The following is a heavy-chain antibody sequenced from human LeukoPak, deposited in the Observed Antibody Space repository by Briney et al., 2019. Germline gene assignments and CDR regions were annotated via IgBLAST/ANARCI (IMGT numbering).Heavy chain of an antibody. Sequence: GGSLRLSCAASGFTFSDYYMSWIRQAPGKGLEWVSYISSSGSTIYYADSVKGRSTISRDNAKNSLYLQMDSLRAEDTAVYYCARDQGYYGSGSPVFDYWGQGTLVTVSS. V-gene: IGHV3-11*01. CDR2: ISSSGSTI. CDR1: GFTFSDYY. J-gene: IGHJ4*02. CDR3: ARDQGYYGSGSPVFDY. D-gene: IGHD3-10*01.